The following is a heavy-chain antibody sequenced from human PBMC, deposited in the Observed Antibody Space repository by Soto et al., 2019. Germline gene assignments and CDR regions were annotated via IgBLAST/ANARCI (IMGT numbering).Heavy chain of an antibody. CDR1: GGTFSSYA. CDR3: ARYSSPYYYDSSGYYWLFDY. CDR2: IIPIFGTA. J-gene: IGHJ4*02. D-gene: IGHD3-22*01. V-gene: IGHV1-69*01. Sequence: QVQLVQSGAEVKKPGSSVKVSCKASGGTFSSYAISWVRQAPGQGLEWMGGIIPIFGTANYAQKFQGRVTITEDESTSTAYMELSSLRSEDTAVYYCARYSSPYYYDSSGYYWLFDYWGQGTLVTVSS.